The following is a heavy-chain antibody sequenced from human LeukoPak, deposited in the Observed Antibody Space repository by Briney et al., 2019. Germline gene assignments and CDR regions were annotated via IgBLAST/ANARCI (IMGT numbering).Heavy chain of an antibody. V-gene: IGHV3-30*18. CDR3: AKDPGIAMYYFDY. J-gene: IGHJ4*02. D-gene: IGHD6-13*01. CDR2: ISYDGSNK. CDR1: GFTFSSYG. Sequence: GGSLRLSCAASGFTFSSYGMHWVRQAPGKGLEGVAVISYDGSNKYYADSVKGRFTISRDNSKNTLYLQMNSLRAEDTAVYYCAKDPGIAMYYFDYWGQGTLVTVSS.